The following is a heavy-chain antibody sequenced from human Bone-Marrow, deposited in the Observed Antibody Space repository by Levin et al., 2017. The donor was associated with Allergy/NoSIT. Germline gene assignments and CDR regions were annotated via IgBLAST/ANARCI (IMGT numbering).Heavy chain of an antibody. D-gene: IGHD3-3*01. CDR3: ARWTRVRDFES. Sequence: GGSLRLSCAASGFIFSNYAMHWVRQAPGKGLEYVSGINNNGGMTHYASSVRGRFTISRDNSKNTLYLQMDNLKIEDTAIYYCARWTRVRDFESWGQGTLVTVSS. V-gene: IGHV3-64*01. CDR1: GFIFSNYA. J-gene: IGHJ4*02. CDR2: INNNGGMT.